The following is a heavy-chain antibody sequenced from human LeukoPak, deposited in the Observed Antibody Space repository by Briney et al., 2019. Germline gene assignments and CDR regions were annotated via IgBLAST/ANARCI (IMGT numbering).Heavy chain of an antibody. V-gene: IGHV4-4*09. J-gene: IGHJ5*02. CDR3: ARKAPKKGWFDP. CDR2: THPSGNT. CDR1: GASNNSYY. Sequence: SETLSLSCTVSGASNNSYYGSWIRQPPGKGLEWIGYTHPSGNTNYSPSLKSRVTISMDTSTNQFSLKLKSVTAADTAVYFCARKAPKKGWFDPWGQGTLVTVSS.